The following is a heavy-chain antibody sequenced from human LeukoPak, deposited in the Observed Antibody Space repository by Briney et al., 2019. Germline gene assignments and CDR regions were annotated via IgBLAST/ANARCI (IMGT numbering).Heavy chain of an antibody. CDR2: IRYDGSEK. V-gene: IGHV3-30*02. CDR3: AKGKDYYLDY. CDR1: GFTFHNYE. D-gene: IGHD3-10*01. Sequence: GGSLRLSCVASGFTFHNYEMNWVRQAPGKGLEWVAFIRYDGSEKYYADSVKGRITISRDNSKNTLYVQMNSLRAEDTAVYYCAKGKDYYLDYWGQGTLVTVSS. J-gene: IGHJ4*02.